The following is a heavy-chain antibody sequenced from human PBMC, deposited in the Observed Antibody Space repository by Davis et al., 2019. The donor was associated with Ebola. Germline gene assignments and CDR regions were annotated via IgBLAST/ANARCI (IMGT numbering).Heavy chain of an antibody. CDR1: GFTFSSYA. Sequence: GGSLRLSCAASGFTFSSYAMSWVRQAPGKGLEWVSVISGSGGSTYYADSVKGRFTISSDNSKNTLYLQMNSLRAEDTAVYYCAKGEFILTGYTPFDYWGQGTLVTVSS. D-gene: IGHD3-9*01. CDR2: ISGSGGST. V-gene: IGHV3-23*01. CDR3: AKGEFILTGYTPFDY. J-gene: IGHJ4*02.